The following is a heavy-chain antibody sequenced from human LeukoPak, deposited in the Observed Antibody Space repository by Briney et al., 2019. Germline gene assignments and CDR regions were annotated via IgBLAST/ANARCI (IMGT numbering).Heavy chain of an antibody. CDR3: ARDEERLAAFDI. V-gene: IGHV4-38-2*02. Sequence: SETLSLTCTVSGYSISSGYYWGWIRQPPGKGLEWIGSIYHSGSTYYSPSLKSRVTISVDTSKNQFSLKLSSVTAADTAVYYCARDEERLAAFDIWGQGTMVTVSS. J-gene: IGHJ3*02. D-gene: IGHD1-1*01. CDR2: IYHSGST. CDR1: GYSISSGYY.